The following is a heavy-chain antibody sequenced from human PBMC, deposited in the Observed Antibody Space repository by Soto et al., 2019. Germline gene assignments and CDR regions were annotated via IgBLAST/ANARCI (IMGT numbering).Heavy chain of an antibody. CDR1: GFTFSSYA. J-gene: IGHJ3*02. CDR2: ISYDGSNK. CDR3: ARGRKQWLVMVDI. D-gene: IGHD6-19*01. V-gene: IGHV3-30-3*01. Sequence: QVQLVESGGGVVQPGRSLRLSCAASGFTFSSYAMHWVRQAPGKGLEWVAVISYDGSNKYYADSVKGRFTISRDNSKNTLYLQMNSLSAEDTAVYYCARGRKQWLVMVDIWGQGTMVTVSS.